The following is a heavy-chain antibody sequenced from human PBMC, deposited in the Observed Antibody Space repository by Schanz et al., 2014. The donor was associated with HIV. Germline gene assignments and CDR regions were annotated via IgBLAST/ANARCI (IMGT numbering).Heavy chain of an antibody. Sequence: QVQLVQSGAEVKKPGASVKVSCKASGYTFTAYYIHWVRQAPGQGLEWMGWINPNSGGTNSAQKFQGRVTMSMDTSISTAYMEVRSLRSDDTALYCCARDLVDSSTWYDAFDIWGQGTKVTVSS. J-gene: IGHJ3*02. D-gene: IGHD6-13*01. CDR1: GYTFTAYY. CDR2: INPNSGGT. V-gene: IGHV1-2*02. CDR3: ARDLVDSSTWYDAFDI.